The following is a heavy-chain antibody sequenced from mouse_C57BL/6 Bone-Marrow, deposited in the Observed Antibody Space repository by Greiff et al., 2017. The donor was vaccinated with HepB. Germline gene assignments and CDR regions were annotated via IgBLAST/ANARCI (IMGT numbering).Heavy chain of an antibody. D-gene: IGHD1-1*01. CDR2: IYPGSGST. J-gene: IGHJ3*01. CDR3: ARSYCYGSSSWFAY. CDR1: GYTFTSYW. V-gene: IGHV1-55*01. Sequence: QVQLQQPGAELVKPGASVKMSCKASGYTFTSYWITWVKQRPGQGLEWIGDIYPGSGSTNYNEKFKSKATLTVDTSSSTAYMQLSSLTSEDSAVYYCARSYCYGSSSWFAYWGQGTLVTVSA.